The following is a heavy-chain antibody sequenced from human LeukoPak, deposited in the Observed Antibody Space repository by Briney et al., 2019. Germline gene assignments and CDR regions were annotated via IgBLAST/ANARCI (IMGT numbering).Heavy chain of an antibody. CDR2: ISYDGSNK. CDR3: AREGGDCTNGVCYSFDY. CDR1: GFTFSSYA. D-gene: IGHD2-8*01. Sequence: GGSLRLSCAASGFTFSSYAMHWVRQAPGKGLERVAVISYDGSNKYYADSVKGRFTIPRDNSKNTLYLQMNSLRAEDTAVYYCAREGGDCTNGVCYSFDYWGQGTLVTVSS. V-gene: IGHV3-30-3*01. J-gene: IGHJ4*02.